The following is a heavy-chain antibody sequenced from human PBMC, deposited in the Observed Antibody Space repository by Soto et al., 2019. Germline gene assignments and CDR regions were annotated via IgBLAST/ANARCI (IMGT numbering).Heavy chain of an antibody. CDR2: INGGNDNT. CDR3: ARRDGTYQGWFDP. J-gene: IGHJ5*02. D-gene: IGHD1-26*01. Sequence: QVHLVQSETEVKKPGASVRVSCKASGYTLSSYATHWVRQAPGQRLEWMGWINGGNDNTKYSQNFKGRVTITRDTSASTVYMELRRLRSEDTAVYFCARRDGTYQGWFDPWGQGTLVTVSS. CDR1: GYTLSSYA. V-gene: IGHV1-3*01.